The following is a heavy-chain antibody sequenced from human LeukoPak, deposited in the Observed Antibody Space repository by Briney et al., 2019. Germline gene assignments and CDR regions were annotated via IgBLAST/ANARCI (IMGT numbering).Heavy chain of an antibody. Sequence: GSSVKVSCKASGYTFTYRYLHWVRQAPGQALEWMGWITPFNGNTNYAQKFQDRVTITRDRSMSTAYMELSSLRSEDTAMYYCANTGDDSSGAFDIWGQGTMATVSS. J-gene: IGHJ3*02. V-gene: IGHV1-45*02. CDR1: GYTFTYRY. D-gene: IGHD3-22*01. CDR2: ITPFNGNT. CDR3: ANTGDDSSGAFDI.